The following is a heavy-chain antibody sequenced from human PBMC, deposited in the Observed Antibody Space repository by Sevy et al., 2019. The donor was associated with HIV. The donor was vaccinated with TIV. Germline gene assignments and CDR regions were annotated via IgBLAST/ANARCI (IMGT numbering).Heavy chain of an antibody. CDR3: AKLHSRMIPGNGALDY. Sequence: GSLRLSCTASGFSFRNYVMAWVRQAPGKGLECVSSVSPTSLSTYYAASVKGRFTISRDNSKNTLYLQMNSLRAEDTAIYYCAKLHSRMIPGNGALDYWGRGALVTVSS. V-gene: IGHV3-23*01. CDR1: GFSFRNYV. D-gene: IGHD3-16*01. J-gene: IGHJ4*01. CDR2: VSPTSLST.